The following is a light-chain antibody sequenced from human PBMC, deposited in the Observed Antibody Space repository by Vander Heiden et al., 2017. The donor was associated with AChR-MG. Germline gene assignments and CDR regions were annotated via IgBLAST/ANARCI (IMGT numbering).Light chain of an antibody. CDR3: QSYDSSLSGSV. CDR2: GNS. Sequence: QSVLTPPPSVSWAPGQRVTISCTGSSPNIGAGYDVHWYQQLPGTAPKLLIYGNSNRPSGVPDRFSGSKSGTSASLAITGLQAEDEADYYCQSYDSSLSGSVFGGGTKLTVL. J-gene: IGLJ3*02. V-gene: IGLV1-40*01. CDR1: SPNIGAGYD.